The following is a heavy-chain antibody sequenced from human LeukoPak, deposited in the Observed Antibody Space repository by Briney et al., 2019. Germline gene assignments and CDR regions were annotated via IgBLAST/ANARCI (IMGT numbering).Heavy chain of an antibody. J-gene: IGHJ4*02. CDR3: ARLLGGY. CDR1: SGSISSGSYY. D-gene: IGHD2/OR15-2a*01. CDR2: INHSGST. V-gene: IGHV4-39*07. Sequence: SETLSLTCTVSSGSISSGSYYWTWIRQPPGKGLEWIGEINHSGSTNYNPSLKSRVTISADTSKNQFSLKLSSVTAADTAVYYCARLLGGYWGQGTLVTVSS.